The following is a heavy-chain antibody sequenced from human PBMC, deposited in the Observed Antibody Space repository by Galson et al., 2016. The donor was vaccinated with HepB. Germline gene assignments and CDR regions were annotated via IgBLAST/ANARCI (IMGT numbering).Heavy chain of an antibody. CDR3: ARGLLGYPNWFDP. J-gene: IGHJ5*02. CDR1: GYTFGGHY. CDR2: INPNSGSS. V-gene: IGHV1-2*02. Sequence: SVKVSCKASGYTFGGHYMYWVRQAPGQGLEWMGWINPNSGSSNYAQQFQGRLTMTRDTSISTAYMELRRLRSDDTAVYYCARGLLGYPNWFDPWGQGTLVTVAS. D-gene: IGHD2-21*02.